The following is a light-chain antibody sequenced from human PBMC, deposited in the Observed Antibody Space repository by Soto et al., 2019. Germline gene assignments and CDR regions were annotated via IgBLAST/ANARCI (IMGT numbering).Light chain of an antibody. V-gene: IGKV3-20*01. CDR2: GAS. CDR1: QSVSSN. J-gene: IGKJ1*01. Sequence: ERVMTQSPATLSVSRGERATLSCRASQSVSSNLAWYQQKPGQAPRLLIYGASTRATGIPDRFSGSGSGTDFTLTISRLEPEDFAVYYCQQYGSSPTTFGQGTKVDIK. CDR3: QQYGSSPTT.